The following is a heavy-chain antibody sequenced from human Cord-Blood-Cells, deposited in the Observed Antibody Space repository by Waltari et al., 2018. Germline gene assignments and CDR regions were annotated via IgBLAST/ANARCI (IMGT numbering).Heavy chain of an antibody. Sequence: QLQLQESGPGLVKPSETLSLTCTVSGGSISSSSYYWGWIRQPPGQGLEWIGSIYYSGSTYYTPSLKSRVTISVDTSKNQFSLKLSSVTAADTAVYYRARRFPYYDFWSGYYDAFDIWGQGTMVTVSS. J-gene: IGHJ3*02. V-gene: IGHV4-39*01. CDR3: ARRFPYYDFWSGYYDAFDI. CDR1: GGSISSSSYY. D-gene: IGHD3-3*01. CDR2: IYYSGST.